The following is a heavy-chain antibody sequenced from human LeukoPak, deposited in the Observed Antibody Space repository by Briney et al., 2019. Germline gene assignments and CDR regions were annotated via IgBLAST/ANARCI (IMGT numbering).Heavy chain of an antibody. V-gene: IGHV3-21*01. CDR3: AREGGGGFYNTSGYYYSYYSDY. CDR2: ISSNGSYI. J-gene: IGHJ4*02. D-gene: IGHD3-22*01. Sequence: GGSLRLSCAASGFTFSSYNINWVRQAPGKGLEWVSSISSNGSYIYYADSVKGRFTISRDNAKNSLYLQMNSLRAEDTAVYYCAREGGGGFYNTSGYYYSYYSDYWGQGTLVTVSS. CDR1: GFTFSSYN.